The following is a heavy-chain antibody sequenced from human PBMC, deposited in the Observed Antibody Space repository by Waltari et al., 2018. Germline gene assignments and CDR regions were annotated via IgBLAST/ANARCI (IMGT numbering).Heavy chain of an antibody. D-gene: IGHD5-12*01. CDR1: GGSISSGSYY. Sequence: QVQLQESGPGLVKPSQTLSLTCTVSGGSISSGSYYWSWIRQPAGKGLEWIGRIYTSGSTNYNPSLKSRVTISVDTSKNQFSLKLSSVTAADTAVYYCARGYGRGGYDHLNLYYYYYMDVWGKGTTVTVSS. CDR3: ARGYGRGGYDHLNLYYYYYMDV. J-gene: IGHJ6*03. CDR2: IYTSGST. V-gene: IGHV4-61*02.